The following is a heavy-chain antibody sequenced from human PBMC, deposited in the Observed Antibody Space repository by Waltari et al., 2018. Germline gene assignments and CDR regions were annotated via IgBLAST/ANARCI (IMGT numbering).Heavy chain of an antibody. CDR2: IYHSGST. J-gene: IGHJ4*02. CDR3: ARERIAAAGQGYYFDY. D-gene: IGHD6-13*01. V-gene: IGHV4-38-2*02. Sequence: QVQLQESGPGLVKPSETLSLTCTVSGYSISSGYYWGWIRQPPGKGLEWIGSIYHSGSTDYNPSLKSRVTIAVDTSKNQFARKLSSVTAADTALYYCARERIAAAGQGYYFDYCGQGTLVTVSS. CDR1: GYSISSGYY.